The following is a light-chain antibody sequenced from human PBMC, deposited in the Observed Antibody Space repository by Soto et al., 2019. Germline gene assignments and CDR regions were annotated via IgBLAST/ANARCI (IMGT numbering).Light chain of an antibody. CDR1: QGISSW. Sequence: DIQMTQSPSFVSASVGDRVTITCRASQGISSWLAWYQHRPGRAPKLLIHAASNLESGVPSRFSGSGSGTDFTLPISSLQAEDFATYYCQQTTSFPLTFGGGTKVEIK. J-gene: IGKJ4*01. V-gene: IGKV1-12*01. CDR3: QQTTSFPLT. CDR2: AAS.